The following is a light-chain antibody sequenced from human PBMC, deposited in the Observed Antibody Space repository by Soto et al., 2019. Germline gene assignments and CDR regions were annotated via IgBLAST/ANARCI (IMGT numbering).Light chain of an antibody. CDR1: SSNIGSNY. CDR3: AAWDDSLNGPV. V-gene: IGLV1-47*01. J-gene: IGLJ1*01. Sequence: QPVLTQPPSASGTPGQRVTISCSGSSSNIGSNYVYWYQQLPGTAPKLLIYRNNQRPSGVPDRFSGSKSGTSASLAISGLQSEDEADYYCAAWDDSLNGPVFGTGTKVTVL. CDR2: RNN.